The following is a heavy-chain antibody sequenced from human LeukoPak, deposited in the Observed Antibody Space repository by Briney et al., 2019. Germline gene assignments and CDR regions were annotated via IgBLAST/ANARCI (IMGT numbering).Heavy chain of an antibody. V-gene: IGHV3-7*01. CDR1: GFSFSSYA. D-gene: IGHD2-15*01. J-gene: IGHJ6*03. CDR3: ASLVYYYYYMDV. CDR2: IKQDGSEK. Sequence: PGGSLRLSCAASGFSFSSYAMIWVRQAPGKGLEWVANIKQDGSEKYYVDSVKGRFTISRDNAKNSLYLQMNSLRAEDTAVYYCASLVYYYYYMDVWGKGTTVTVSS.